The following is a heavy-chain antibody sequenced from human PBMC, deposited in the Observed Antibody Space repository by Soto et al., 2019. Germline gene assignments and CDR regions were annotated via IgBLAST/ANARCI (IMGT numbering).Heavy chain of an antibody. CDR2: ISASGDNT. J-gene: IGHJ5*02. Sequence: EVQVLESGGGLVQPGGSLRLSCVASGFTLSSYAITWVRQAPGKGLEWVSAISASGDNTYYADSVKGRFTIFRDNSKNTLYLQMNSLRAEDTAIYYCAKTGYGSDVLWWFHPWGQGTLVTVSS. CDR3: AKTGYGSDVLWWFHP. D-gene: IGHD5-12*01. CDR1: GFTLSSYA. V-gene: IGHV3-23*01.